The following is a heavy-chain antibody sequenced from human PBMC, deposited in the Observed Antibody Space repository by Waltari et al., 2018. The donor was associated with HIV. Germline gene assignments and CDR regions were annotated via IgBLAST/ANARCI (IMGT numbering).Heavy chain of an antibody. J-gene: IGHJ4*02. CDR1: GGSFSGSY. CDR3: ARGQDYDFWSGYYYDY. CDR2: INHSGST. V-gene: IGHV4-34*01. Sequence: QVQLQQWGAGLLNPSETLSLTSAVYGGSFSGSYWSWIRQPPGKGLEWIGEINHSGSTNYNPSLKSRVTISVDTSKNQFSLKLSSVTAADTAVYYCARGQDYDFWSGYYYDYWGQGTLVTVSS. D-gene: IGHD3-3*01.